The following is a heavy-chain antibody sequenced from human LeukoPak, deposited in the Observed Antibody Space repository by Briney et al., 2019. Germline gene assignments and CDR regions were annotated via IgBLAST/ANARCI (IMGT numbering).Heavy chain of an antibody. J-gene: IGHJ4*02. V-gene: IGHV4-39*07. Sequence: SETLSLTCTVSGRVVSTSDYYWGWIRQSPGKGLEWIGDIFYTGKTNYNPSLKSRATISLDTSKNQFSLRLTSVTAADTAVYFCARVFDSWGQGKLVTVSS. CDR1: GRVVSTSDYY. CDR2: IFYTGKT. CDR3: ARVFDS.